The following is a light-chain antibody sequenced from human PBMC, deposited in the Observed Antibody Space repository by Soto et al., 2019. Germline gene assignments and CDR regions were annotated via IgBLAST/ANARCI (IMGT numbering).Light chain of an antibody. Sequence: EIVMTQSPLSLPVSPGEPSSISCSSSQRLLHSSGYNFLDWYLQKPGQSPQLLIYLGSNRASGVPDRFSGSGSGTDFTLKISRVEPEDVGVYYCMQALQLPPTFGPGTKVDI. V-gene: IGKV2-28*01. CDR2: LGS. CDR1: QRLLHSSGYNF. CDR3: MQALQLPPT. J-gene: IGKJ1*01.